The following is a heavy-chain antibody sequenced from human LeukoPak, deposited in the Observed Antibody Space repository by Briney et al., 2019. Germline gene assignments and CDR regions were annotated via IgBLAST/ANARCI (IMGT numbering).Heavy chain of an antibody. CDR3: ARGRTGDSGYYYYYMDV. J-gene: IGHJ6*03. D-gene: IGHD1-26*01. CDR1: GLTFTTYA. CDR2: INWNGGST. Sequence: PGGSLRLSYAASGLTFTTYAMSWVRQAPGKGLEWVSGINWNGGSTGYAGSVKGRFTISRDNAKNSLYLQMNSLRAEDTALYYCARGRTGDSGYYYYYMDVWGKGTTVTVSS. V-gene: IGHV3-20*03.